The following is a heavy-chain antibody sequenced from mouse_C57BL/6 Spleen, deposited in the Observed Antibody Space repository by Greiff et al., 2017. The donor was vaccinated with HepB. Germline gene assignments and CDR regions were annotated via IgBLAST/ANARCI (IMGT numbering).Heavy chain of an antibody. CDR2: IHPNSGST. CDR1: GYTFTSYW. D-gene: IGHD1-1*01. V-gene: IGHV1-64*01. J-gene: IGHJ4*01. Sequence: QVQLKQPGAELVKPGASVKLSCKASGYTFTSYWMHWVKQRPGQGLEWIGMIHPNSGSTNYNEKFKSKATLTVDKSSSTAYMQLSSLTSEDSAVYYCARRYGSSYLYAMDYWGQGTSVTVSS. CDR3: ARRYGSSYLYAMDY.